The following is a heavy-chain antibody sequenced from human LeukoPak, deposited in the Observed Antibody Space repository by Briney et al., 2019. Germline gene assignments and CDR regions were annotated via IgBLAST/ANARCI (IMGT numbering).Heavy chain of an antibody. D-gene: IGHD2-15*01. V-gene: IGHV3-7*03. Sequence: PGGSLRLSCTASGFIFSGSWMAWIRQAPGKGLEWVAIIKKDGSEKYYVDCMKGRFTISRDNAKNSLFLQMNSLRAEDTAIYYCTTDTWYSAGHWGQGTLVTVSS. CDR1: GFIFSGSW. CDR3: TTDTWYSAGH. J-gene: IGHJ4*02. CDR2: IKKDGSEK.